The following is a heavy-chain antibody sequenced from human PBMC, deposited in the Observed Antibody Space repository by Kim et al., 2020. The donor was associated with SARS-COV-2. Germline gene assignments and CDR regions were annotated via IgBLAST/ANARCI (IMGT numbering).Heavy chain of an antibody. V-gene: IGHV1-46*01. CDR2: INPSGGTT. CDR3: GTVSQIGRAHV. CDR1: GYTFSKYY. J-gene: IGHJ6*01. Sequence: ASVKVSCKASGYTFSKYYINWVRQAPGQGLEWMGIINPSGGTTRYAQRFQGRVSLTRETSTDTVYMEMSSVRSEDLATGYFGTVSQIGRAHV.